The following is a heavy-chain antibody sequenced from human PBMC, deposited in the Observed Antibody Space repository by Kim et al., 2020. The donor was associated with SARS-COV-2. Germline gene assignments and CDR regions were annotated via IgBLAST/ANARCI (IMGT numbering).Heavy chain of an antibody. CDR3: ASQSVGTTYTI. J-gene: IGHJ4*02. Sequence: SETLSLTCSVSGASISDYYYTWIRQPIGKGLEWIGRIYVNGGTKYNPSLRTRVTLSTDTYKNQLSLELRSVSAADTAVYYCASQSVGTTYTIWGQGALVTVSS. D-gene: IGHD1-1*01. CDR1: GASISDYY. CDR2: IYVNGGT. V-gene: IGHV4-4*07.